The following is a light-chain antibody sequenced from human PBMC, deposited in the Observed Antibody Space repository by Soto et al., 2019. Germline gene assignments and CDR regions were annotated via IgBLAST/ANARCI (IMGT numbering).Light chain of an antibody. V-gene: IGLV1-47*01. Sequence: QSVLTQPPSASGTPGQRVTISCSGSSSNIGSNYVYCYQQLPGTAPKLLIYRNNQRPSGVPDRFSGSKSGTSASLAISGLRAEDEADYYCAAWDDSLSGGVFGGGTKVTVL. CDR2: RNN. CDR1: SSNIGSNY. J-gene: IGLJ2*01. CDR3: AAWDDSLSGGV.